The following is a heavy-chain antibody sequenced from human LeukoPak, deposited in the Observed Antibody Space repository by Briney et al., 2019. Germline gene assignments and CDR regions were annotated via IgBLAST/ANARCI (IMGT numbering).Heavy chain of an antibody. CDR3: ARAPHFFDSSGSRYYFDY. D-gene: IGHD3-22*01. J-gene: IGHJ4*02. V-gene: IGHV4-34*01. Sequence: SETLSLTCAVSGGSFSAFFWRWIRQPPGKGLEWIGEINHSGGTNYNPSLKSRVTISVDTSKNQFSLNLSSVTAADTAMYYCARAPHFFDSSGSRYYFDYWGQGALVTVSS. CDR1: GGSFSAFF. CDR2: INHSGGT.